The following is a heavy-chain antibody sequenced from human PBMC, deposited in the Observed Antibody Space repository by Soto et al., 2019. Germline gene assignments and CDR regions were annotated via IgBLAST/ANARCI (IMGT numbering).Heavy chain of an antibody. CDR3: VRAGSNDAS. Sequence: QVQLVQSGTEVKKPGSSVKVSCKASGGTFSTYTMTWVRQAPGQGLEWMGGIIPLFGTANYEQKFQGRVTVTADESTSTVCMALSSLRSVDPAVYYCVRAGSNDASWGQGTLVTVSS. V-gene: IGHV1-69*01. CDR2: IIPLFGTA. J-gene: IGHJ5*02. D-gene: IGHD4-4*01. CDR1: GGTFSTYT.